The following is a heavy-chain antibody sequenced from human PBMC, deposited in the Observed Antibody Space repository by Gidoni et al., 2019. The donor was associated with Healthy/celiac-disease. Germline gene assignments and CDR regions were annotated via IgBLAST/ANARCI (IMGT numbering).Heavy chain of an antibody. V-gene: IGHV5-51*01. CDR3: ASSPRSSGWPFDY. D-gene: IGHD6-19*01. CDR2: IYPGDSDT. CDR1: GYVSTSYW. J-gene: IGHJ4*02. Sequence: EVQLVQSGAEVKTPGESLTISCKGSGYVSTSYWIGWVRQMPGKGLEWMGIIYPGDSDTRYSPSLQGQVTISADKSISTAYLQWSSLKASDTAMYYCASSPRSSGWPFDYWGQGTLVTVSS.